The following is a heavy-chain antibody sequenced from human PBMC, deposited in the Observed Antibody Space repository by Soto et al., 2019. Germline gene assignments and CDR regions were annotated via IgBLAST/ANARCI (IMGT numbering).Heavy chain of an antibody. Sequence: SGPTLVNPTQTLTLTCTFSGFALTTSGVGLGWIRRPPGKALGWLALIFWNDDERYSPSLNSRLTITKDTSKNQVVLTMTNMDTVDTATYSCVHNGYSYDPFGYSGRGTLVTVSS. J-gene: IGHJ4*02. CDR3: VHNGYSYDPFGY. CDR1: GFALTTSGVG. D-gene: IGHD5-18*01. CDR2: IFWNDDE. V-gene: IGHV2-5*01.